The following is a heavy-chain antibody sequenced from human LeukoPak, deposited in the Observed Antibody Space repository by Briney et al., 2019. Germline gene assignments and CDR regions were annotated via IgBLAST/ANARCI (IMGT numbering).Heavy chain of an antibody. CDR3: ARSYYYDSSGQGGCFQH. V-gene: IGHV5-51*01. CDR1: GYSFTGYW. Sequence: GESLKISCKGSGYSFTGYWIGWVRQMPGKGLEWMGIIYPGDSDTRYSPSFQGQVTISADKSISTAYLQWSSLKASDTAMYYCARSYYYDSSGQGGCFQHWGQGTLVTVSS. D-gene: IGHD3-22*01. CDR2: IYPGDSDT. J-gene: IGHJ1*01.